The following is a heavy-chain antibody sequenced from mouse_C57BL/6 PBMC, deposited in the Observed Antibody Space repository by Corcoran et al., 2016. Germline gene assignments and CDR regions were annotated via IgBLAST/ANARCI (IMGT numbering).Heavy chain of an antibody. CDR1: GYTFTSYG. V-gene: IGHV1-81*01. Sequence: QVQLQQSGAELVRPGASVKLSCKASGYTFTSYGISWVKQRTGQGLEWIGEIYPRSGNTYYNEKFKGKATLTADKSSSTAYMELRSLTSEDSAVYFCARGLRTGFAYWGQGTLVTVSA. CDR2: IYPRSGNT. D-gene: IGHD1-1*01. CDR3: ARGLRTGFAY. J-gene: IGHJ3*01.